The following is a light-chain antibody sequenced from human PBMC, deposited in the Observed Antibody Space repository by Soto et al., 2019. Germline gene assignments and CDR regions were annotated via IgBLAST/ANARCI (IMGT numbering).Light chain of an antibody. Sequence: EIVMTQSPATLSVSPGDRATLSCWASQSGSSSLAWYQQKPGQAPRLLIYGASTRATGIPARFSGSGSGTVFTFNISSLQYEDLAVYFCQQYNKWPLSFGGGTKVEI. J-gene: IGKJ4*01. CDR2: GAS. CDR3: QQYNKWPLS. CDR1: QSGSSS. V-gene: IGKV3-15*01.